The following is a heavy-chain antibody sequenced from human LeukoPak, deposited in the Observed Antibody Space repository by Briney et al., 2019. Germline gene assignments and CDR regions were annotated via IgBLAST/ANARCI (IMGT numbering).Heavy chain of an antibody. CDR2: IYTSGST. D-gene: IGHD6-19*01. CDR3: AREAVSGWYDYFDY. J-gene: IGHJ4*02. Sequence: PSETLTLTCTVSGGSISSYYWSWIRQPAGKGLEWIGRIYTSGSTNYNPSPKSRVTMSVDTSKNQFSLKLSSVTAADTAVYYCAREAVSGWYDYFDYWGQGTLVTVSS. V-gene: IGHV4-4*07. CDR1: GGSISSYY.